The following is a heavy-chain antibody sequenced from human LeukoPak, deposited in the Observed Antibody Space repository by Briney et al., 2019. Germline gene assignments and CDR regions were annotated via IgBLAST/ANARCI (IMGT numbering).Heavy chain of an antibody. J-gene: IGHJ4*02. D-gene: IGHD3-10*01. CDR2: IYYSGST. Sequence: SETLSLTCTVSSGSISSYYWSWIRQPPGKGLEWIGYIYYSGSTNYNPSLKSRVTISVDTSKNQFSLKLSSVTAADTAVYYCARAIWFGEPYFDYWGQGTLVTVSS. CDR3: ARAIWFGEPYFDY. V-gene: IGHV4-59*01. CDR1: SGSISSYY.